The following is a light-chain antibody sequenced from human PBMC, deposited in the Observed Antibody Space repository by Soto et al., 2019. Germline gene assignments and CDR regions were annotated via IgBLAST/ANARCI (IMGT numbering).Light chain of an antibody. CDR1: QDIRNY. Sequence: DMQLTQSPHSLSASIGDRVTITCPASQDIRNYLNWYQQKPGKAPKVLIYEASTLDTGVPSRFSGSGSGTDFTLTITSLQPEDIATYYCQHYDTVPPFTFGQGTKLEIK. V-gene: IGKV1-33*01. CDR3: QHYDTVPPFT. CDR2: EAS. J-gene: IGKJ2*01.